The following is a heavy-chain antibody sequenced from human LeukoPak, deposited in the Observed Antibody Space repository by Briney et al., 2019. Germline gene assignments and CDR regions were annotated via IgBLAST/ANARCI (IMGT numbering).Heavy chain of an antibody. J-gene: IGHJ6*02. V-gene: IGHV5-51*01. CDR2: IYPGDSDT. CDR3: ARLMTLVRGGLKRLPRSCGMDV. CDR1: GYSFNAYY. D-gene: IGHD3-10*01. Sequence: GESLKISCKGSGYSFNAYYIAWVRQMPGKDLEWMGAIYPGDSDTTYSPSLQGQVTISADKSATTAYLQRNSLKASDTAIYYCARLMTLVRGGLKRLPRSCGMDVWGQGTTVTVS.